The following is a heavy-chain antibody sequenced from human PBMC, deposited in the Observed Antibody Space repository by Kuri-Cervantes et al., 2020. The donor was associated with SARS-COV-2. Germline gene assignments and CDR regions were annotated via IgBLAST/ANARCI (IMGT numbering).Heavy chain of an antibody. CDR3: ARGAWDFWSGYYGIPFDY. V-gene: IGHV4-39*07. D-gene: IGHD3-3*01. CDR2: ILYNDNT. CDR1: RGSIDRSPYY. Sequence: ESLKISCTVSRGSIDRSPYYWGWIRQPPGKGLEWIGSILYNDNTHYKASLNSRATISVDTSKNQFSLKLSSVTAADTAVYYCARGAWDFWSGYYGIPFDYWGQGTLVTVSS. J-gene: IGHJ4*02.